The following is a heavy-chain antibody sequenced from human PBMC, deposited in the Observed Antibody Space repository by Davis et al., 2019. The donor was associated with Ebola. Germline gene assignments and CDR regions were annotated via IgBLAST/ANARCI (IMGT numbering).Heavy chain of an antibody. CDR3: ARSVFYDSTGYYVHWYYDL. J-gene: IGHJ2*01. Sequence: MPSETLSLTCTVSGDSISSYYWSWIRQPPGKGLEWIGCFYYSGNTNYSPSFKSRVTMAVETSKNHFSLNLSSVTAADTAIYYCARSVFYDSTGYYVHWYYDLWGRGTLVTVSS. V-gene: IGHV4-59*01. CDR2: FYYSGNT. CDR1: GDSISSYY. D-gene: IGHD3-22*01.